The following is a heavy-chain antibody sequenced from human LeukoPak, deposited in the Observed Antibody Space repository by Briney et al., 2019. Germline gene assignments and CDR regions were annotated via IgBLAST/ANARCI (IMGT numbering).Heavy chain of an antibody. CDR1: GFSLSTSGVG. CDR3: AHRPSAVTTFFNWFDP. V-gene: IGHV2-5*01. CDR2: IYWNDDK. J-gene: IGHJ5*02. D-gene: IGHD4-11*01. Sequence: SGPTLVNPTQTLTLTCTFSGFSLSTSGVGVGWIRQPPGKALEWLALIYWNDDKRYSPSLRSRLTITKDTSKNQVVLTMANMDPVDTATYYCAHRPSAVTTFFNWFDPWGQGTLVTVSS.